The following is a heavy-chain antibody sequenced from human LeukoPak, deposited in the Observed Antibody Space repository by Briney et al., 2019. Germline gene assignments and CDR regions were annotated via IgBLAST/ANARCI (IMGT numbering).Heavy chain of an antibody. CDR3: TRASLMTRAFDI. CDR2: INSGGSST. J-gene: IGHJ3*02. V-gene: IGHV3-74*01. CDR1: GFTFNSYW. D-gene: IGHD2-8*01. Sequence: GGSLRLSCAASGFTFNSYWMHWVRQAPGKGLVWVSRINSGGSSTSYADSVKGRFTISRDNAKNTLYLQMNSLRAEDTAVYYCTRASLMTRAFDIWGQGTMVTVSS.